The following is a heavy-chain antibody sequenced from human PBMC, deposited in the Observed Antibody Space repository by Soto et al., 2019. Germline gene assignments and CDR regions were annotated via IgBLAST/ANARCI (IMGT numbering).Heavy chain of an antibody. CDR2: INSDGSVS. J-gene: IGHJ6*03. V-gene: IGHV3-74*02. D-gene: IGHD2-15*01. Sequence: EVQLVESGGGLVQPGGSLRLSCAASGFTFSNYWMYWVRQAPGKGLEWVSRINSDGSVSSYADSVKGRLTISRDNVKNTLYLQMDILRAEDTAAYFCARGDCVGGTCYSLAGSFYYYMDVWGKGTTVTVFS. CDR3: ARGDCVGGTCYSLAGSFYYYMDV. CDR1: GFTFSNYW.